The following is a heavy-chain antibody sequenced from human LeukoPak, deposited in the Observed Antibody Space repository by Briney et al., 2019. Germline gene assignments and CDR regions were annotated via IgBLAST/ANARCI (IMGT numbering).Heavy chain of an antibody. CDR3: ARDGGGYVAARPDY. CDR1: GFTFSSYW. Sequence: PGGSLRLSCAASGFTFSSYWMSWVRQAPGKGLEWVANIKQDGSEKYYVDSVKGRFTISRDNAKNSLYLQMNSLRAEDTAVYYCARDGGGYVAARPDYWGQGTLVTVSS. CDR2: IKQDGSEK. D-gene: IGHD5-12*01. V-gene: IGHV3-7*01. J-gene: IGHJ4*02.